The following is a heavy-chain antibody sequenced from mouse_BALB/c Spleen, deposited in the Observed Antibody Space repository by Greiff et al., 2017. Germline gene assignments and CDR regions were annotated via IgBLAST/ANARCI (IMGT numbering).Heavy chain of an antibody. CDR1: GYTFTSYW. CDR2: INPSNGRT. D-gene: IGHD1-1*01. J-gene: IGHJ2*01. CDR3: ARWDYGSNDY. Sequence: VQLQQSGAELVKPGASVKLSCKASGYTFTSYWMHWVKQRPGQGLEWIGEINPSNGRTNYNEKFKSKATLTVDKSSSTAYMQLSSLTSEDSAVYYCARWDYGSNDYWGQGTTLTVSS. V-gene: IGHV1S81*02.